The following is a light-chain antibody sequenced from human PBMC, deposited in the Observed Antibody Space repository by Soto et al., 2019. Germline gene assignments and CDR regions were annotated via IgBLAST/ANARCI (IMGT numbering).Light chain of an antibody. V-gene: IGKV3-20*01. J-gene: IGKJ2*01. CDR1: QSVSSSY. CDR2: GAS. Sequence: EIVLTQSPGTLSLSPGERATLSCRASQSVSSSYLAWYQQKPGQAPRLLIDGASRRATGIPDRFSGSGSGTDFSLTISRLEPEDFAVYYCQQYGSSPPKYTCGQGTKLVIK. CDR3: QQYGSSPPKYT.